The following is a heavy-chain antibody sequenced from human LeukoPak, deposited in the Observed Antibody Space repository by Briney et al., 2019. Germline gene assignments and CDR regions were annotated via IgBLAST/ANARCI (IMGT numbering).Heavy chain of an antibody. V-gene: IGHV4-61*01. CDR3: ARGPYAIVGGYYYGMDV. J-gene: IGHJ6*02. Sequence: SETLSLTCTVSGGSVSSGSYYWSWIRQPPGKGLEWIGYIYYSGSTNYNPSLKSRVTISVDTSKNQFSLKLSSVTAADTAVYYCARGPYAIVGGYYYGMDVWGQGTTVTVSS. D-gene: IGHD2-15*01. CDR2: IYYSGST. CDR1: GGSVSSGSYY.